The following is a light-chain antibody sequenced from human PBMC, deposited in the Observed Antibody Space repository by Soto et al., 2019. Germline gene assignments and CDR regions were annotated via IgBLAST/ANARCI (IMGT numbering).Light chain of an antibody. Sequence: QSALTQPPSVSGSPGQSVTTSCTGTSTDFVSYNRVSWYQQPPGTAPKLIIYEASNRPSGVPDRFSESKSGNTASLTISGLQAADEADYYCSLYTSENTYVFGTGTKVTVL. CDR2: EAS. J-gene: IGLJ1*01. V-gene: IGLV2-18*01. CDR1: STDFVSYNR. CDR3: SLYTSENTYV.